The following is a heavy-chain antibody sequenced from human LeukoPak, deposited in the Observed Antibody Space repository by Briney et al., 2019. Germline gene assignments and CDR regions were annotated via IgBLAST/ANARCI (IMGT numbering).Heavy chain of an antibody. CDR1: GYTFTGYY. CDR2: INPNSGGT. Sequence: GASVKVSCKASGYTFTGYYMHWVRQAPGQGLERMGWINPNSGGTNYAQKFQGRVTMTRDTSISTAYMELSRLRSDDTAVYYCARDKPPYSSGWYREDWFDPWGQGTLVTVSS. D-gene: IGHD6-19*01. J-gene: IGHJ5*02. CDR3: ARDKPPYSSGWYREDWFDP. V-gene: IGHV1-2*02.